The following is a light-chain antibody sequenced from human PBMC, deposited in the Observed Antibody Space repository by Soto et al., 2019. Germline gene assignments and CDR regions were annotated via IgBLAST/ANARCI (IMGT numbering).Light chain of an antibody. CDR3: QQYNHWTSIT. Sequence: EIVMTQSPATLSVSPGERAILSCSASQSIRTNVAWYQQRPGQAPRLLIYGASTRATDIPARFSGSGSGTEFTITISSLQSEDFAIYYCQQYNHWTSITFGQGTRLEF. CDR2: GAS. J-gene: IGKJ5*01. CDR1: QSIRTN. V-gene: IGKV3-15*01.